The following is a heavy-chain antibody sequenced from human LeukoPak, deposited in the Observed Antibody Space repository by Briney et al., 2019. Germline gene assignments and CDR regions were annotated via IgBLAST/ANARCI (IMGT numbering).Heavy chain of an antibody. CDR1: GYTFTSYD. Sequence: ASVKVSCKASGYTFTSYDINWVRQATGQGLGWMGWMNPNSGNTGYAQKFQGRVTITRNTSISTAYMELSSLRSEDTAVYYCARASEDYYDSSGYLDPDAFDIWGQGTMVTVSS. CDR2: MNPNSGNT. D-gene: IGHD3-22*01. CDR3: ARASEDYYDSSGYLDPDAFDI. V-gene: IGHV1-8*03. J-gene: IGHJ3*02.